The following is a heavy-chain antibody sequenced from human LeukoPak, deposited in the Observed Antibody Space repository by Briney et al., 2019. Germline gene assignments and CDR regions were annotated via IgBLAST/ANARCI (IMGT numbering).Heavy chain of an antibody. CDR3: AREYYYGSGSHFDY. CDR1: GVSISSGDYY. J-gene: IGHJ4*02. V-gene: IGHV4-30-4*01. Sequence: SETLSLTCTVSGVSISSGDYYWSWIRQPPGKGLEWIGYIYYSGSTYYNPSLKSRVTISVDTSKYQFSLKLSSVTAADTAVYYCAREYYYGSGSHFDYWGQGTLVTVSS. CDR2: IYYSGST. D-gene: IGHD3-10*01.